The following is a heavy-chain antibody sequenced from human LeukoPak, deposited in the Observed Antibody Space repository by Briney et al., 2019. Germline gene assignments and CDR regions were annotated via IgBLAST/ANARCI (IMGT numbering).Heavy chain of an antibody. CDR2: IYTSGST. V-gene: IGHV4-4*07. D-gene: IGHD2-2*02. CDR3: ARGPGYCSSTSCYTDYYGMDV. J-gene: IGHJ6*02. CDR1: GGSISSYY. Sequence: SETLSLTCTVSGGSISSYYWSWIRQPAGKGLEWLGRIYTSGSTNYNPSLKSRVTMSVDTSKNQFSLKLSSVTAADTAVYYCARGPGYCSSTSCYTDYYGMDVWAQGTTVTVSS.